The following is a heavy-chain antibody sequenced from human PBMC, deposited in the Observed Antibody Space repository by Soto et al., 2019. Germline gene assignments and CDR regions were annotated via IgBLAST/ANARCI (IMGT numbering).Heavy chain of an antibody. D-gene: IGHD3-3*01. V-gene: IGHV3-74*01. CDR3: AGDSYYDFWSGSYELHY. CDR2: INSDGSST. Sequence: YWMHWVRQAPGKGLVWVSRINSDGSSTSYADSVKGRFTISRDNAKNTLYLQMNSLRAEDTAVYYCAGDSYYDFWSGSYELHYWGQGTLVTVSS. J-gene: IGHJ4*02. CDR1: YW.